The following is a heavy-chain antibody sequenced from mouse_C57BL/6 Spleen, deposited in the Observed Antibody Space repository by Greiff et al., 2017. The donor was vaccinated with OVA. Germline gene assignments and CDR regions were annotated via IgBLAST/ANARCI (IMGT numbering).Heavy chain of an antibody. V-gene: IGHV6-6*01. J-gene: IGHJ4*01. CDR1: GFTFSDAW. CDR3: TGTGDYYAMDY. CDR2: IRNKANNHAT. D-gene: IGHD4-1*01. Sequence: EVHLVESGGGLVQPGGSMKLSCAASGFTFSDAWMDWVRQSPEKGLEWVAEIRNKANNHATYYAESVKGRFTISRDDSKSSVYLQMNSLRAEDTGIYYCTGTGDYYAMDYWGQGTSVTVSS.